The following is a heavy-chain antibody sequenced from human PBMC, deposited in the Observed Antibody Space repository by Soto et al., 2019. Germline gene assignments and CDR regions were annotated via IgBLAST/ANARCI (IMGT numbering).Heavy chain of an antibody. D-gene: IGHD5-18*01. V-gene: IGHV4-34*01. CDR3: ASQGDVDTAMVDYYYGMDV. CDR2: INHSGST. CDR1: GGSFSGYY. Sequence: NPSETLSLTCAVYGGSFSGYYWSWIRQPPGKGLEWIGEINHSGSTNYNPSLKSRVTISVDTSKNQFSLKLSSVTAADTAVYYCASQGDVDTAMVDYYYGMDVWGQGTTVTVSS. J-gene: IGHJ6*02.